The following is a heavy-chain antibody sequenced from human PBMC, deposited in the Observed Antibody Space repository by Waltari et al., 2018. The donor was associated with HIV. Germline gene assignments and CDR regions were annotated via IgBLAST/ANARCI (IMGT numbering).Heavy chain of an antibody. CDR3: AGSSVAGRRWFDP. CDR1: YASFSSYY. CDR2: IYYSGST. Sequence: QVQLQESGPGLVKPSETVSLTCTVSYASFSSYYWSWIRQSPDKGLEWIGQIYYSGSTNFNPSLKNRFSLSQDSSRRHFSLKIKSVTAADSATYYCAGSSVAGRRWFDPWGQGTPVIVSS. J-gene: IGHJ5*02. V-gene: IGHV4-59*08. D-gene: IGHD3-22*01.